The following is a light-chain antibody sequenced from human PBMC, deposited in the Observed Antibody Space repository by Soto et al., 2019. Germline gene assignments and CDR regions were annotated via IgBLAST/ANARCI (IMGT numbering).Light chain of an antibody. Sequence: DIQMTQSPSTLSASVGYGVTITCRASQSISNWLAWYQQKPRKAPKLLIYAASRLQSGVPSRFSGSGSGTDFTLTINSLLPEDFATYYCQQSFNSPLSFGGGTKVDIK. CDR3: QQSFNSPLS. J-gene: IGKJ4*01. V-gene: IGKV1-39*01. CDR2: AAS. CDR1: QSISNW.